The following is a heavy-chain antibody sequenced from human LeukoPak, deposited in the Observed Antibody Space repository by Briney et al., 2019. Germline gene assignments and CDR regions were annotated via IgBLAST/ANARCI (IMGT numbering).Heavy chain of an antibody. J-gene: IGHJ4*02. CDR3: ARGGGYYAIDY. Sequence: GGSLRLSCAASGFTVNSNYMNWVRQAPGKGLEWVSVVYSDDTTYYADSVKGRFTISRDNSKNTLYLQMNNLRAEDTAVYYCARGGGYYAIDYWGQGTLVTVSS. CDR2: VYSDDTT. CDR1: GFTVNSNY. D-gene: IGHD1-26*01. V-gene: IGHV3-53*01.